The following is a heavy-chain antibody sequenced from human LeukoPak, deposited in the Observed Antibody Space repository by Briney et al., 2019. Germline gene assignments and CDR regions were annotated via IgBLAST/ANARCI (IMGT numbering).Heavy chain of an antibody. CDR3: ARELTGGEFDY. Sequence: PGGSLRLSCAASGFTFSNYNMNWVRQAPGKGLEWISYISSSSDSIYYADSVKGRFTISRDNVKNSLYLQMNSLRAEDTAVYYCARELTGGEFDYWGQGTLVTVSS. CDR2: ISSSSDSI. CDR1: GFTFSNYN. J-gene: IGHJ4*02. D-gene: IGHD3-10*01. V-gene: IGHV3-48*01.